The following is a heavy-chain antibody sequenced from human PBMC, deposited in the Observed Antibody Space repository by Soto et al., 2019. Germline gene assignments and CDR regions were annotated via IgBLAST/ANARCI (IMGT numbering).Heavy chain of an antibody. CDR3: ARRLYYDSSGFEGGGMDV. D-gene: IGHD3-22*01. V-gene: IGHV4-34*01. Sequence: SETLSLTCAVYGGSFSGYYWSWIRQPPGKGLEWIGEINHSGSTNYNPSLKSRVTLSVDTSKNQFSLKLSSVTAADTAVYYCARRLYYDSSGFEGGGMDVWGQGTTVTVSS. J-gene: IGHJ6*02. CDR2: INHSGST. CDR1: GGSFSGYY.